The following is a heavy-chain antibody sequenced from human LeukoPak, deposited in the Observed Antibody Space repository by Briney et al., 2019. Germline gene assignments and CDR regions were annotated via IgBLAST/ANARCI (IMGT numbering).Heavy chain of an antibody. CDR2: MNPNSGNT. CDR3: ARGGAEANSGGSFYFGMDV. V-gene: IGHV1-8*01. D-gene: IGHD2-15*01. Sequence: ASVKVSCKASGYTFTSYDINWVRQATGQGLEWMGWMNPNSGNTGYAQKFQGRVTMTRNTSISTAYMELSSLRSEDTAVYYCARGGAEANSGGSFYFGMDVWGQGTTVTVSS. CDR1: GYTFTSYD. J-gene: IGHJ6*02.